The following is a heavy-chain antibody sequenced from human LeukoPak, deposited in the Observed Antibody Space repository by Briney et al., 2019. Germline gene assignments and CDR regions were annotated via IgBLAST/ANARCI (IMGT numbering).Heavy chain of an antibody. CDR3: ARGPWSYLDY. CDR2: ISPSGGST. D-gene: IGHD3-3*01. CDR1: GYTFTSYY. Sequence: ASVKVSCKASGYTFTSYYMHWVRQAPGQGLEWMGIISPSGGSTTYAQMFQGRVTVTRVTSTSTVYMGLYSLRSEDTAVYYCARGPWSYLDYWGQGTLVTVSS. J-gene: IGHJ4*02. V-gene: IGHV1-46*01.